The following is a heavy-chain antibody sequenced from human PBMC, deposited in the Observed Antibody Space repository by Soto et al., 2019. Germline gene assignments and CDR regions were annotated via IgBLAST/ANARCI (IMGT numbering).Heavy chain of an antibody. CDR1: GGTFSSYT. V-gene: IGHV1-69*08. CDR2: IIPILGIA. Sequence: QVQLVQSGAEVKKPGSSVKVSCKASGGTFSSYTISWVRQAPGQGLEWMGRIIPILGIANYAQKFQGRVTITADKSTSTAYMELRSLRSEDTAVYYCARDTPYGSGSYYYYYYGMDVWGQGTTVTVSS. J-gene: IGHJ6*02. D-gene: IGHD3-10*01. CDR3: ARDTPYGSGSYYYYYYGMDV.